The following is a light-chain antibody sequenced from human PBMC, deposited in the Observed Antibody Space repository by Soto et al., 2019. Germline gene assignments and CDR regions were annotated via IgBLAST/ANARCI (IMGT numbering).Light chain of an antibody. CDR3: GVWDSSLTTYV. J-gene: IGLJ1*01. CDR2: DSN. CDR1: SSDIGAYD. V-gene: IGLV1-51*01. Sequence: QSALTQPASVSGSPGQSITISCSGTSSDIGAYDLVSWYQQHPGRAPKLIIYDSNKRPSGIPDRFSGSRSGTSATLGITGLQTGDEADYYCGVWDSSLTTYVFGPGTKLTVL.